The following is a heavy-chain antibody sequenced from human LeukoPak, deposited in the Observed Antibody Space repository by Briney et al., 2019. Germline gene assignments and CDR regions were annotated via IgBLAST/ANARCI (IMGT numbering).Heavy chain of an antibody. J-gene: IGHJ4*02. CDR2: IKQDGSEK. Sequence: GGSPGLSCAASGFTFSSYWMSWVRQAPGKGLECVANIKQDGSEKYYVDSVKGRFTISRDNAKNSLYLQMNSLRAEDTAVYYCARDRSNYYDSRLDYWGQGTLVTVSS. CDR3: ARDRSNYYDSRLDY. V-gene: IGHV3-7*01. D-gene: IGHD3-22*01. CDR1: GFTFSSYW.